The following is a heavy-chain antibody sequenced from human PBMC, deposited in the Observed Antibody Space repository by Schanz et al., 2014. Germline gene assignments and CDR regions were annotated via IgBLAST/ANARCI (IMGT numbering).Heavy chain of an antibody. J-gene: IGHJ5*02. V-gene: IGHV4-4*02. CDR1: GGSISSSDW. D-gene: IGHD6-19*01. Sequence: QVQLQESGLGLVKPSGTLSLTCAVSGGSISSSDWWSWVRQPPGKGLEWIGEIYHSGSTNYNPSLKSRVTISVDKPKKQFSLKVTSMTAADTAVYYCARGHHPHGITVAARGFDPWGQGTLVTVSS. CDR3: ARGHHPHGITVAARGFDP. CDR2: IYHSGST.